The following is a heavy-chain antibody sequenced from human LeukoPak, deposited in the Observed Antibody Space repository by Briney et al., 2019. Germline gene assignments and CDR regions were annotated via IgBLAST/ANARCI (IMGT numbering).Heavy chain of an antibody. V-gene: IGHV4-59*08. CDR3: ARLNPVAGTSLNYYYGMDV. Sequence: PSETLSLTCTVSGGSISCYYWSWIRQPPGKGLEWIGYIYYSGSTNYNPSLKSRVTISVDTSKNQFSLKLSSVTAADTAVYYCARLNPVAGTSLNYYYGMDVWGQGTTVTVSS. J-gene: IGHJ6*02. D-gene: IGHD6-19*01. CDR1: GGSISCYY. CDR2: IYYSGST.